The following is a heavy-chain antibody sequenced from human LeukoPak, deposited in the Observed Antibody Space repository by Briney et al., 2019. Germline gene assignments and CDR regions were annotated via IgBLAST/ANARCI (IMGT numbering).Heavy chain of an antibody. Sequence: TGGSLRLSCAASGFNFSRNGMHWVRQAPGQGLEWVAFMRFDGTNKFYGASVRGRFIISRDNSKNTLYLQMNSLRAEDTAVYYCVRDFDDVNGDYYYIPEYWGRGMLVAVSS. CDR1: GFNFSRNG. D-gene: IGHD3-22*01. V-gene: IGHV3-30*02. CDR3: VRDFDDVNGDYYYIPEY. J-gene: IGHJ4*02. CDR2: MRFDGTNK.